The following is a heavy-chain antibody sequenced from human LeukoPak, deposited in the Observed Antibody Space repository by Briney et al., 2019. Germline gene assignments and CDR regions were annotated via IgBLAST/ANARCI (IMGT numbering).Heavy chain of an antibody. CDR3: ARDREYYGDPYYFDY. D-gene: IGHD4-17*01. J-gene: IGHJ4*02. CDR2: INNDGSDT. CDR1: GFTFSDSW. V-gene: IGHV3-74*01. Sequence: GGSLRLSCAASGFTFSDSWMHWVRQAPGKGLVWVSRINNDGSDTVYADSVKGRFTISRDNAKNTLYLQMNSLRAEDTAVYYCARDREYYGDPYYFDYWGQGTLVTVSS.